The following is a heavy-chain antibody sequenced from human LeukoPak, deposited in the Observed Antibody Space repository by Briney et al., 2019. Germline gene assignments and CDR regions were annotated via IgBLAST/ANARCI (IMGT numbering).Heavy chain of an antibody. CDR1: GFTFSSYA. CDR2: VTGSGGST. V-gene: IGHV3-23*01. Sequence: GGSLRLSCAASGFTFSSYAMSWVRQAPGKGLEWVSAVTGSGGSTYYADSVKGRFTISRDNSKNTLYLQMNSLRAEDTAVYYRAKVGDSSGYLFGYWGQGTLVTVSS. J-gene: IGHJ4*02. D-gene: IGHD3-22*01. CDR3: AKVGDSSGYLFGY.